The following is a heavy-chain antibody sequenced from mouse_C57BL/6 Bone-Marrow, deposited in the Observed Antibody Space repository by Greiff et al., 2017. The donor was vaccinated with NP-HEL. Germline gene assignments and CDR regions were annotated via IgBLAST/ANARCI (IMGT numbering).Heavy chain of an antibody. J-gene: IGHJ4*01. Sequence: QVQLQQSGAELVKPGASVKISCKASGYAFSSYWMNWVKQRPGKGLEWIGQIYPGDGDTNYNGKFKGKATLTADKSSSTAYMQLSSLTSEDSAVYFCASVGLYGNYGGYAMDYWGQGTSVTVSS. CDR2: IYPGDGDT. CDR1: GYAFSSYW. V-gene: IGHV1-80*01. CDR3: ASVGLYGNYGGYAMDY. D-gene: IGHD2-1*01.